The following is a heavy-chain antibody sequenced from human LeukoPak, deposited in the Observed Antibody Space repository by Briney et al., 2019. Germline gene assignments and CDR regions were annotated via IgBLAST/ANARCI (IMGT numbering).Heavy chain of an antibody. J-gene: IGHJ4*02. CDR3: AREVSDIVVVPAAYYFDY. V-gene: IGHV3-23*01. Sequence: GGSLRLSCAASGFTFSSYAMSWVRQAPGKGLEWVSAISGSGGSTYYADSVKGRFTISRDNSKNTLYLQMNSLRAEDTAVYYCAREVSDIVVVPAAYYFDYWGQGTLVTVSS. D-gene: IGHD2-2*01. CDR2: ISGSGGST. CDR1: GFTFSSYA.